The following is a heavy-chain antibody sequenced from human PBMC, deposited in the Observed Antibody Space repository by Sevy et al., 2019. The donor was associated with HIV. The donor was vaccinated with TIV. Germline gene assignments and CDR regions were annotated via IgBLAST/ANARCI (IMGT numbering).Heavy chain of an antibody. CDR1: GGSISSYY. J-gene: IGHJ6*03. D-gene: IGHD3-9*01. Sequence: SETLSLTCTVSGGSISSYYWSWIRQPPGKGLEWIGYIYYSGSTNYNPSLKSRVTISVDTSKNQLSLKLSSVTAADTAVYYCARVTGYYYYYMDVWGKGTTVTVSS. CDR3: ARVTGYYYYYMDV. CDR2: IYYSGST. V-gene: IGHV4-59*01.